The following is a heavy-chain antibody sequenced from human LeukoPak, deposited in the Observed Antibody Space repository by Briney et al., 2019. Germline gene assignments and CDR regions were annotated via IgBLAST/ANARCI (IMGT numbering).Heavy chain of an antibody. CDR3: ARCPMYSSGWYSDY. D-gene: IGHD6-19*01. CDR1: GFTFSSYA. CDR2: ISGSGGST. J-gene: IGHJ4*02. V-gene: IGHV3-23*01. Sequence: GGSLRLSCAASGFTFSSYAMSWVRQAPGKGLEWVSAISGSGGSTYYADSVKGRFTISRDNSKNTLYLQMNSLRAEDTAVYYCARCPMYSSGWYSDYWGQGTLVTVSS.